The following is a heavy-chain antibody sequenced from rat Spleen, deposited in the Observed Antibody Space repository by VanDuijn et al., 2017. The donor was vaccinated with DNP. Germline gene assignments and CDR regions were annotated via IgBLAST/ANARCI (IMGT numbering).Heavy chain of an antibody. D-gene: IGHD1-11*01. CDR3: ARGPNYGGDSDYFDY. CDR1: GFNFNNNW. CDR2: INKDSRTI. Sequence: EVKLVESGGGLVRPGGSLKLSCAASGFNFNNNWMGCVRQAPGKGLEWIAEINKDSRTIKYSPSVKDKFTISRDNAQNTLFLQMSKLGSEDTAIYYCARGPNYGGDSDYFDYWGQGVMVTVSS. V-gene: IGHV4-2*01. J-gene: IGHJ2*01.